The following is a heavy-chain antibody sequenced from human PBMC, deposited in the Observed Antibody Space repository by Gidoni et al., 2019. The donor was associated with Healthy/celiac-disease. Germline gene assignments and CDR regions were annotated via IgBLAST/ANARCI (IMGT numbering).Heavy chain of an antibody. Sequence: EVQLVESGGGLVKPGGSLRLSCAASGFTFSSYSMNWVRQAPGKGLEWVSSISSSSSYIYYADSVKGRFTISRDNAKNSLYLQMNSLRAEDTAVYYCARDLRGVAPEVDYWGQGTLVTVSS. V-gene: IGHV3-21*01. CDR1: GFTFSSYS. D-gene: IGHD3-10*01. CDR2: ISSSSSYI. CDR3: ARDLRGVAPEVDY. J-gene: IGHJ4*02.